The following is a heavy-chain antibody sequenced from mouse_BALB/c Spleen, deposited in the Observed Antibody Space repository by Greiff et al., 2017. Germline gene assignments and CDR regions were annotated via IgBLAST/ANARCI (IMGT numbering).Heavy chain of an antibody. Sequence: EVQRVESGGGLVQPGGSRKLSCAASGFTFSSFGMHWVRQAPEKGLEWVAYISSGSSTIYYADTVKGRFTISRDNPKNTLFLQMTSLRSEDTAMYYCAKFNYGSSYGAMDYWGQGTSVTVSS. CDR3: AKFNYGSSYGAMDY. J-gene: IGHJ4*01. CDR1: GFTFSSFG. D-gene: IGHD1-1*01. V-gene: IGHV5-17*02. CDR2: ISSGSSTI.